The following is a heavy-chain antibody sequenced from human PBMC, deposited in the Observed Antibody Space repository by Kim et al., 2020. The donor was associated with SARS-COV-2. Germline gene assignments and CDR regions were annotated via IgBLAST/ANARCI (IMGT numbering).Heavy chain of an antibody. Sequence: GGSLRLSCAASGFTFSSYWMHWVRQAPGKGLVWVSRINSDGSSTSYADSVKGRFTISRDNAKNTLYLQMNSLRAEDTAVYYCARPTNYDFWSGYSAFDYWGQGTLVTVSS. V-gene: IGHV3-74*01. CDR2: INSDGSST. D-gene: IGHD3-3*01. J-gene: IGHJ4*02. CDR1: GFTFSSYW. CDR3: ARPTNYDFWSGYSAFDY.